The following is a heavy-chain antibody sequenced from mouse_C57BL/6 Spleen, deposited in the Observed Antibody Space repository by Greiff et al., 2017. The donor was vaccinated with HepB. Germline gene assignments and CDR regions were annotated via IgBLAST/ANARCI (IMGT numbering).Heavy chain of an antibody. CDR3: ARPLRHKPAWFAY. V-gene: IGHV1-50*01. Sequence: QVQLQQPGAELVKPGASVKLSCKASGYTFTSYWMQWVKQRPGQGLEWIGEIDPSDSYTNYKQKCKGKATLTVDTSSSTAYMQLSSLTSEDSAVYYCARPLRHKPAWFAYWGQGTLVTVSA. CDR2: IDPSDSYT. J-gene: IGHJ3*01. CDR1: GYTFTSYW. D-gene: IGHD2-12*01.